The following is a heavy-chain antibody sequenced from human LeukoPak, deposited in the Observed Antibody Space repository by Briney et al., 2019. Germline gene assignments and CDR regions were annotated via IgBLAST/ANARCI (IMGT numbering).Heavy chain of an antibody. CDR1: GFTFSSYA. D-gene: IGHD3-22*01. CDR2: ISGSGGNT. CDR3: AKDLTYYYDSTGYYFDY. V-gene: IGHV3-23*01. J-gene: IGHJ4*02. Sequence: GGSLRLSCAASGFTFSSYAMSWVRQAPGKGLEWVSAISGSGGNTYYADTVKGRFTISRDDSKNTLYLQLNSLRAEDTAIYYCAKDLTYYYDSTGYYFDYWGQGTLVTVSS.